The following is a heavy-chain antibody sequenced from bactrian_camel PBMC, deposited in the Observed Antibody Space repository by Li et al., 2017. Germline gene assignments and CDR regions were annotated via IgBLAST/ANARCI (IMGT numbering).Heavy chain of an antibody. CDR2: IVVGGTQT. CDR1: GTFTVPLC. D-gene: IGHD3*01. V-gene: IGHV3S54*01. J-gene: IGHJ6*01. CDR3: AAKETGVAEGHGETVSSGRWRRRTSRSGCTLHSDFGY. Sequence: HVQLVESGGDSVQAGGSLRLSCVVTGTFTVPLCMGWYRQGPGQEREGIAGIVVGGTQTHYSDSVKGRFTISQDNSKNMVFLEMGDLLPEDTAMYYCAAKETGVAEGHGETVSSGRWRRRTSRSGCTLHSDFGYWGQGTQVTVS.